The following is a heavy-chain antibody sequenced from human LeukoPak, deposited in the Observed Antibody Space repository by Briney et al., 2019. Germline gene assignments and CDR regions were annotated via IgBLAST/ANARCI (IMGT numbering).Heavy chain of an antibody. CDR3: ARRIAAAGTFFDY. J-gene: IGHJ4*02. CDR2: INHSGST. V-gene: IGHV4-34*01. Sequence: SETLSLTCAVYGRSFSGYYWSWIRQPPGKGLEWIGEINHSGSTNYNPSLKSRVTISVDTSKNQFSLKLSSVTAADTAVYYCARRIAAAGTFFDYWGQGTLVTVSS. CDR1: GRSFSGYY. D-gene: IGHD6-13*01.